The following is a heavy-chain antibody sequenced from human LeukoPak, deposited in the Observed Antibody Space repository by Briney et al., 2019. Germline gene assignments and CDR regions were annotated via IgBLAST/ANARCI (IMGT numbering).Heavy chain of an antibody. CDR3: AKVGFSEMEWLLYSDH. CDR1: GLTFSSYA. J-gene: IGHJ4*02. CDR2: VSGSSGHT. V-gene: IGHV3-23*01. Sequence: GGSLRLSCAASGLTFSSYAMSWVRQAPGKGLEWVSAVSGSSGHTNYADSVKGRFTISRDNSKNTLYLQMNSLRAEDTAVYYCAKVGFSEMEWLLYSDHWGQGTLVTVS. D-gene: IGHD3-3*01.